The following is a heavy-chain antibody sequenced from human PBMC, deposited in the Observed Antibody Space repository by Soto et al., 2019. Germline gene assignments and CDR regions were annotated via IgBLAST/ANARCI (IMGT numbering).Heavy chain of an antibody. CDR1: GFTFSSYG. CDR2: ISYDGSNK. Sequence: GGSLRLSCAASGFTFSSYGMHWVRQAPGKGLEWVAVISYDGSNKYYADSVKGRFTISRDNSKNTLYLQMNSLRAEDTAVYYCAKVGGYSSGWYWEPNYYYYYGMDVWGQGTTVTVSS. CDR3: AKVGGYSSGWYWEPNYYYYYGMDV. D-gene: IGHD6-19*01. J-gene: IGHJ6*02. V-gene: IGHV3-30*18.